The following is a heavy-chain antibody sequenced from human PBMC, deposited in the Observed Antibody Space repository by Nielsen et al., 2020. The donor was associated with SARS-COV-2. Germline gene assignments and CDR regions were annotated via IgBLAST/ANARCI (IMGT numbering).Heavy chain of an antibody. J-gene: IGHJ4*02. D-gene: IGHD6-6*01. CDR1: GFTFSSYS. Sequence: GGSLRLSCAASGFTFSSYSMNWVRQAPGKGLEWVSYISSSSSTIYYADSVKGRFTISRDNAKNSLYLQMNSLRDEDTAVYYCARDPPKYSSSSEGDFDYWGQGTLVTVPS. V-gene: IGHV3-48*02. CDR2: ISSSSSTI. CDR3: ARDPPKYSSSSEGDFDY.